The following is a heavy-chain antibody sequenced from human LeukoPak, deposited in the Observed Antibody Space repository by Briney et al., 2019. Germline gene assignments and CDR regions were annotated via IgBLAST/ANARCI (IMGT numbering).Heavy chain of an antibody. D-gene: IGHD5-18*01. CDR1: GGTFSSYA. J-gene: IGHJ4*02. Sequence: GAPVKVSCKASGGTFSSYAISWVRQAPGQGLEWMGRIIPIFGTANYAQKFQGRVTITTDESTSTAYMELSSLRSEDTAVYYCARDQYIYPHYWGQGTLVTVSS. CDR2: IIPIFGTA. V-gene: IGHV1-69*05. CDR3: ARDQYIYPHY.